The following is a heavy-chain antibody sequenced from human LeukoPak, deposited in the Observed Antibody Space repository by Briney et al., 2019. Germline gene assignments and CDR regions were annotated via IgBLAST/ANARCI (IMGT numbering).Heavy chain of an antibody. CDR2: TYQRSKWYN. Sequence: SQTLSLTCAISGDXVSSNSAAWNWIRQSPSRGLEGLGRTYQRSKWYNDYALSVKSRITINPDTSKNQFSLQLNSVTPEDTAVYYCAREDCSGGSCYGGFDCWGQGTLVTVSS. J-gene: IGHJ4*02. V-gene: IGHV6-1*01. CDR1: GDXVSSNSAA. D-gene: IGHD2-15*01. CDR3: AREDCSGGSCYGGFDC.